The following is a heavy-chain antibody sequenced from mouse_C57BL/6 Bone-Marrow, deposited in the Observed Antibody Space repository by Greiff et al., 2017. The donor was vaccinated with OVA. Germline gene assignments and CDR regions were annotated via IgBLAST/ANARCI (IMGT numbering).Heavy chain of an antibody. CDR2: IYPGNSDT. Sequence: VQLQQSGTVLARPGASVKMSCKTSGYTFTSYWMHWVKQRPGQGLEWIGAIYPGNSDTSYNQKFKGKAKLTAVTSASTAYMELSSLTNEDSAVYYCTVFYDYSQAWFAYWGQGTLVTVSA. D-gene: IGHD2-4*01. V-gene: IGHV1-5*01. CDR3: TVFYDYSQAWFAY. CDR1: GYTFTSYW. J-gene: IGHJ3*01.